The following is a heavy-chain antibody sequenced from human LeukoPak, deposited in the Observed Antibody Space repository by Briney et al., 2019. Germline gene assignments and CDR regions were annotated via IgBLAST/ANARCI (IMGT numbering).Heavy chain of an antibody. D-gene: IGHD3-9*01. CDR2: FDPGSGEI. Sequence: ASVKVSCKASGYIFTNYYMHWVRQAPGQGLEWMGGFDPGSGEIIYEQKFQDRVTMTEDTSTDTAYMELSSLRSEDTALYYCATGTHYDLLPFWGQGTLVTVSS. V-gene: IGHV1-24*01. CDR3: ATGTHYDLLPF. J-gene: IGHJ4*02. CDR1: GYIFTNYY.